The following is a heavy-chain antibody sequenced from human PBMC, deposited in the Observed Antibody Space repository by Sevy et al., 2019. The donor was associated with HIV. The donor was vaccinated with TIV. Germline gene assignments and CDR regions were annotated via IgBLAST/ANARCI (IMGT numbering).Heavy chain of an antibody. J-gene: IGHJ6*02. Sequence: SETLSLTCSVSGGSIGSYYWSWIRQPAGKGLEWIGRIYTSGITNYNPSLKSRVTMPVDTSKNQFSLKLRSVTAADTAVYYCARGGLDYGMDVWGQGTTVTVSS. CDR3: ARGGLDYGMDV. D-gene: IGHD3-16*01. CDR2: IYTSGIT. CDR1: GGSIGSYY. V-gene: IGHV4-4*07.